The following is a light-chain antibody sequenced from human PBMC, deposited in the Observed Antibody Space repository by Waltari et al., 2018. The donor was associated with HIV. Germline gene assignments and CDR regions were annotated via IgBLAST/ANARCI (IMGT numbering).Light chain of an antibody. J-gene: IGLJ3*02. V-gene: IGLV1-47*01. CDR1: SSKIGSRS. Sequence: QSVLPQPPSASGTPGQRVTFSCSGGSSKIGSRSVYWYRELPGTAPKLLICRSNQRPAGVADRLSASRSGPSPCLDISGLRSDDGADYDCVGWEDSLSGRVFGGGTKVTVV. CDR2: RSN. CDR3: VGWEDSLSGRV.